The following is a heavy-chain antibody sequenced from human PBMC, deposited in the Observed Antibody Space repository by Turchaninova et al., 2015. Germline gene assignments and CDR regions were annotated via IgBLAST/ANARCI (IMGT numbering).Heavy chain of an antibody. CDR1: GFTFRSYW. V-gene: IGHV3-7*01. D-gene: IGHD2-15*01. CDR2: IKQDGSEK. Sequence: EVQLVESGGGLVQPGGSLRLSCAASGFTFRSYWMSWVSQAPGKGLEWVATIKQDGSEKYCGDDVKGRFTIDRDNVKKSLDLQMNSLGAEDTAVYYCARELEAVVAASDCWGQGTLVTVSS. CDR3: ARELEAVVAASDC. J-gene: IGHJ4*02.